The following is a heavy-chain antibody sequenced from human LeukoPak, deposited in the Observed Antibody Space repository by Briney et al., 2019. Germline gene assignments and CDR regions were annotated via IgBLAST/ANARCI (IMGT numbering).Heavy chain of an antibody. CDR1: GYTFTSYG. CDR3: AGKKTELYFDY. V-gene: IGHV1-18*01. J-gene: IGHJ4*02. D-gene: IGHD5-24*01. CDR2: ISGYNGNT. Sequence: ASEKVSCKTSGYTFTSYGISWVRQAPGQGLEWMGWISGYNGNTIYAQKFQGRVTMTRDTSTTTAYMELRSLRSDDTAVYYCAGKKTELYFDYWGQGTLVTVSS.